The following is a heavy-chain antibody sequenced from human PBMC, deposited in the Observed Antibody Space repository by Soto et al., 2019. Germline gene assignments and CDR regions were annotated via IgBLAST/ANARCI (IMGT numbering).Heavy chain of an antibody. Sequence: SETLSLTCTVSGGSISSYYWSWIRQPPGKGLEWIGYIYYSGSTNYNPSLKSRVTISVDTSKNQFSLKLSSVTAADTAVYYCAGEQVLLWFGEPHGMDVWGQGTTVTVSS. CDR1: GGSISSYY. D-gene: IGHD3-10*01. CDR3: AGEQVLLWFGEPHGMDV. V-gene: IGHV4-59*01. CDR2: IYYSGST. J-gene: IGHJ6*02.